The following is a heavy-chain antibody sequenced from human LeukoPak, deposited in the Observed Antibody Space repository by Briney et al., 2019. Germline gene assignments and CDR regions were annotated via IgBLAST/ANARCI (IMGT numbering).Heavy chain of an antibody. D-gene: IGHD3-3*01. J-gene: IGHJ4*02. V-gene: IGHV4-39*01. CDR1: GGSIRSNNYY. CDR3: ARLWSGYRPPDY. CDR2: IYYNGST. Sequence: PSETLSLTCTVSGGSIRSNNYYWGWIRQAPGKGLEWIGSIYYNGSTYYNPSLKSRVTISVDTSKNQISLKLRSVTAADTAMYYCARLWSGYRPPDYWGQGTLVTVSS.